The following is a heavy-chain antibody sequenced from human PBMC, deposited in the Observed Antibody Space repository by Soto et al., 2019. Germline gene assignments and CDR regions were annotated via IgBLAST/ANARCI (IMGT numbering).Heavy chain of an antibody. CDR2: IYHSGST. CDR1: GGSISSSNW. D-gene: IGHD1-26*01. V-gene: IGHV4-4*02. J-gene: IGHJ6*02. Sequence: QVQLQESGPGLVKPSGTLSLTCAVSGGSISSSNWWSWVRQPPGKGLEWIGEIYHSGSTNYNPSLKSRVTPSFDKSKNQFSLKLSSVTAADTAVYYCAKVSGSYSYGMDVWGQGTTVTVSS. CDR3: AKVSGSYSYGMDV.